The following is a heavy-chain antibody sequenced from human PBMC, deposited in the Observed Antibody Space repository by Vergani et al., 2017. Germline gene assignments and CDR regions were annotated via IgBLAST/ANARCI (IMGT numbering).Heavy chain of an antibody. CDR3: AKEEIAARPDGLYYYYMDV. CDR2: ISYDGSNK. V-gene: IGHV3-30*18. CDR1: GFTFSSYG. J-gene: IGHJ6*03. D-gene: IGHD6-6*01. Sequence: QVQLVESGGGVVQPGRSLRLSCAASGFTFSSYGMHWVRQAPGKGLEWVAVISYDGSNKYYADSVKGRFTISRDNSKNTLYLQMNSLRAEDTAVYYCAKEEIAARPDGLYYYYMDVWGKGTTVTVSS.